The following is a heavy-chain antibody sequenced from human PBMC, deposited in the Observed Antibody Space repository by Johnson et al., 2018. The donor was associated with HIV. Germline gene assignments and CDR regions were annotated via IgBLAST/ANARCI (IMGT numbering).Heavy chain of an antibody. CDR3: ATDVPSAPYYNAFDI. V-gene: IGHV3-15*01. CDR2: IKSKADGGTT. D-gene: IGHD1-26*01. CDR1: GFTVSSNY. Sequence: EVQLVESGGGLIQPGGSLRLSCAASGFTVSSNYMSWVRQAPGKGLEWVGRIKSKADGGTTDYAAPVKGRFTISRDDSKNTLYLQMNSLKTEDTAVYYCATDVPSAPYYNAFDIWGQGTMVTVSS. J-gene: IGHJ3*02.